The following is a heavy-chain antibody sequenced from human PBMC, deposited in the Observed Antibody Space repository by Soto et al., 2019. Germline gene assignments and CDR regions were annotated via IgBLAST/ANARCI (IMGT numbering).Heavy chain of an antibody. J-gene: IGHJ3*02. D-gene: IGHD3-22*01. CDR2: IYYSGST. CDR1: GGSVSSGSYY. CDR3: ARDRAPYYYDPHPFDI. V-gene: IGHV4-61*01. Sequence: PSETLSLTCTVSGGSVSSGSYYWSWIRQPPGKGLEWIGYIYYSGSTNYNPSLKSRVTISVDTSKNQFSLKLSSVTAADTAVYYCARDRAPYYYDPHPFDIWGQGTMVTVSS.